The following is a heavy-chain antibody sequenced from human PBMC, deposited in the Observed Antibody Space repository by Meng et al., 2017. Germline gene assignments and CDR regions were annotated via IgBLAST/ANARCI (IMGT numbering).Heavy chain of an antibody. Sequence: SETLSLTCTVSGYSVSSSYYWGWSRQPPGKGLEWIGSIYYSGSTYYNPSLKSRVTISVDTSKNQFSLKLSSVTAADTAVYYCARLYCSSTSCYEDYWGQGPLDTFPS. CDR3: ARLYCSSTSCYEDY. D-gene: IGHD2-2*01. CDR2: IYYSGST. CDR1: GYSVSSSYY. J-gene: IGHJ4*02. V-gene: IGHV4-38-2*02.